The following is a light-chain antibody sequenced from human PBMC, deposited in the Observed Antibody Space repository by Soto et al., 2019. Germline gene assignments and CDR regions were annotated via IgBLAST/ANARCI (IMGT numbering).Light chain of an antibody. CDR3: GTWDSSLSAGV. Sequence: QSVLTQPPSASGTPGQRVTISCSGGSSNIGNNYVSWYQQLPGTAPKLLIYDNNKRPSEIPDRFSGSKSGPSATLGITGLQTGDEADYYCGTWDSSLSAGVFGTGTKVTVL. J-gene: IGLJ1*01. V-gene: IGLV1-51*01. CDR2: DNN. CDR1: SSNIGNNY.